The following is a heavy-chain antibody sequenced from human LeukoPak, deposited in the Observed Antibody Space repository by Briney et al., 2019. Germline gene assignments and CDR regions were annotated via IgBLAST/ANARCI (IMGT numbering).Heavy chain of an antibody. CDR1: GYIFIGYY. V-gene: IGHV1-2*02. CDR3: VRDMDRGQWLVRPYN. Sequence: ASVRVSCKTSGYIFIGYYMHWVRQAPGQGLEWMGWIDPKSGGTEYAQKFQGRVTMTRDMSINTAYMDLRRLKSDDTAVYYCVRDMDRGQWLVRPYNWGQGTLVTVSS. J-gene: IGHJ4*02. CDR2: IDPKSGGT. D-gene: IGHD6-19*01.